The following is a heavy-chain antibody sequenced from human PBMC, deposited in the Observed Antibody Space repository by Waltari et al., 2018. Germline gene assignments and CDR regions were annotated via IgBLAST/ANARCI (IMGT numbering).Heavy chain of an antibody. CDR2: ISYDGSNK. V-gene: IGHV3-30*18. D-gene: IGHD3-10*01. Sequence: QVQLVESGGGVVQPGRSLRLSCAASGFTFSSYGMHWVRQAPGKGLEWVAVISYDGSNKYYADSVKGRFTISRDNSKNTLYLKMNSLRAEDTAVYYCAKEITMVRGVIITWNYYGMDVWGQGTTVIVSS. CDR1: GFTFSSYG. CDR3: AKEITMVRGVIITWNYYGMDV. J-gene: IGHJ6*02.